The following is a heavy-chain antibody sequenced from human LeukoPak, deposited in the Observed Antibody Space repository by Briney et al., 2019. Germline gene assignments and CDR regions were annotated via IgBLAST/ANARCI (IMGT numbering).Heavy chain of an antibody. V-gene: IGHV3-15*01. CDR3: TTPPYCSSTSCYAFDY. CDR2: IKSKTDGGTT. CDR1: GFTFSNAW. Sequence: GGSLRLSCAASGFTFSNAWMSWVRQAPGKGLEWVGRIKSKTDGGTTDYAAPVKGRFTISRDDSKNTLYLQMNSLKTEDTAVYYCTTPPYCSSTSCYAFDYWAREPWSPSPQ. D-gene: IGHD2-2*01. J-gene: IGHJ4*02.